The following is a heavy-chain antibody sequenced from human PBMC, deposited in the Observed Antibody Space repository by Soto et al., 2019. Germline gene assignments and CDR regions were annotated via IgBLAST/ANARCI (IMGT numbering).Heavy chain of an antibody. CDR3: ARDGGYLNPYYMDV. J-gene: IGHJ6*03. CDR2: ISAYNGNT. Sequence: QVQLVQSGAEVKKPGASVKVSCKASGYTXTXXXXXXXXXXXXXXXXWMGWISAYNGNTNYAQKLQGRVTMTTDTSTSTAYMELRSLRSDDTAVYYCARDGGYLNPYYMDVWGKGTTVTVSS. CDR1: GYTXTXXX. D-gene: IGHD3-16*01. V-gene: IGHV1-18*01.